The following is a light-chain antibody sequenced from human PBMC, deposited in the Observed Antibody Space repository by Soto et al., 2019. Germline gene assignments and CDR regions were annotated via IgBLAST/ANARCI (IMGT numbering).Light chain of an antibody. V-gene: IGLV1-51*01. J-gene: IGLJ2*01. CDR3: GTWDSSLSAGV. CDR1: SSNIGNNY. CDR2: DNN. Sequence: QSVLTQPPSVSAAPGQKVTISCSGSSSNIGNNYVSWYQQLPGTAPKLLIYDNNKRPSGIPDRFSGSKAGTSATLGITRLQTGEEADYYCGTWDSSLSAGVFGGGTKLTVL.